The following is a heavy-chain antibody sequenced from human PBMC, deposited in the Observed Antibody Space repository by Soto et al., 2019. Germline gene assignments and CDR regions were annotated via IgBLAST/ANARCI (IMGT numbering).Heavy chain of an antibody. CDR2: ISSASGST. Sequence: SLRLSCVASGFTFSRYAMSWVRQAPGKGLEWVSSISSASGSTYYADSVKGRFTITRDNSKNTLYVQMTRLRAEDTAVYYCAKNPSSSGWYYFDHWGQGTLVTVSS. CDR1: GFTFSRYA. J-gene: IGHJ4*02. CDR3: AKNPSSSGWYYFDH. V-gene: IGHV3-23*01. D-gene: IGHD6-19*01.